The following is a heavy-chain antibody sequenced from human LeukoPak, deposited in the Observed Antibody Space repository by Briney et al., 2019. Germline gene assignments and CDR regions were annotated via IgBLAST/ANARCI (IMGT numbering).Heavy chain of an antibody. CDR1: GFTFRNYW. Sequence: GGSLRLSCAASGFTFRNYWMHWVRQAPGKGLVWVSRINSDGSSTSYADSVKGRFTISRDNAKNTLYLQMNSLRAEDTAMYYCSRGDYGAYGYDAFDIWGQGTMVTVSS. CDR2: INSDGSST. V-gene: IGHV3-74*01. CDR3: SRGDYGAYGYDAFDI. D-gene: IGHD4-17*01. J-gene: IGHJ3*02.